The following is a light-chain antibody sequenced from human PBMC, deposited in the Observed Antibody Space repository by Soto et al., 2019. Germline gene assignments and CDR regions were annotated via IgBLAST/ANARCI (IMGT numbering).Light chain of an antibody. CDR1: QSVSSSY. V-gene: IGKV3-20*01. Sequence: EIVLTQSPGTLSLSPGERATLSCRASQSVSSSYLAWYQQKPGQAHRLLIYGASSRATGIPDRFSGSGSGTDFTLTISRLEPEDFAVYYCQQYGSLFTFGPGTKVDIK. J-gene: IGKJ3*01. CDR3: QQYGSLFT. CDR2: GAS.